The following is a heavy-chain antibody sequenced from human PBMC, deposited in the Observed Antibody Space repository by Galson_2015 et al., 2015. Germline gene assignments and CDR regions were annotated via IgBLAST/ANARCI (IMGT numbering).Heavy chain of an antibody. D-gene: IGHD3-10*02. CDR2: ISNDGNDK. CDR1: GFTFSTYG. Sequence: SLRLSCAASGFTFSTYGMHWVRQAPGKGLEWVAVISNDGNDKYYADSVRGRFTISRDNSENTLFLQMDSLRPEDTAVYYCAKAADYYVGSSISFLFDCFGQGTLVTVSS. J-gene: IGHJ4*02. CDR3: AKAADYYVGSSISFLFDC. V-gene: IGHV3-30*18.